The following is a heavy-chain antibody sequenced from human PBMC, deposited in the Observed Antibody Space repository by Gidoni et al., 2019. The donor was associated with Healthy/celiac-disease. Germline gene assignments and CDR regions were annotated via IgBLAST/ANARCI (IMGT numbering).Heavy chain of an antibody. CDR2: IYYSGST. D-gene: IGHD4-17*01. CDR1: GGSISSYY. Sequence: QVQLQESGPGLVKPSETLSLTCTVSGGSISSYYWSWIRQPPGKGLEWIGYIYYSGSTNYNPSLKSRVTISVDTSKNQFSLKLSSVTAADTAVYYCARGSDYGDARYFDYWGQGTLVTVSS. CDR3: ARGSDYGDARYFDY. V-gene: IGHV4-59*01. J-gene: IGHJ4*02.